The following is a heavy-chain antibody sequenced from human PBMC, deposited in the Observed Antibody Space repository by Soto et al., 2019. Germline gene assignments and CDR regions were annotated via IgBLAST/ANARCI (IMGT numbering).Heavy chain of an antibody. Sequence: SETLSLTCTVSGGSISSYYWSWIRQPPGKGLEWIGYIYYSGSTNYNPSLKSRVTISVDTSKNQFSLKLSSVTAADTAVYYCARSHQLLSYYYYYMDVWGKGTTVTV. CDR2: IYYSGST. J-gene: IGHJ6*03. D-gene: IGHD2-2*01. V-gene: IGHV4-59*01. CDR1: GGSISSYY. CDR3: ARSHQLLSYYYYYMDV.